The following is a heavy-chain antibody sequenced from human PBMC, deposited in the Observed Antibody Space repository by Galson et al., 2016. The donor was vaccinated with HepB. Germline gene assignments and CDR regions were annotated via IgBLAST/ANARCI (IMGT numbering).Heavy chain of an antibody. D-gene: IGHD3-10*01. J-gene: IGHJ4*02. V-gene: IGHV4-30-2*01. CDR3: ARVKGSAQGY. CDR2: IYYSGSA. CDR1: GGFIASGGYS. Sequence: TLSLTCAVSGGFIASGGYSWSWIRQPPGKGLEWIGYIYYSGSAFYNPSLKSRVTISVDLSENHFSLRLTSVSAADTAMYYCARVKGSAQGYWGQGALVIVSS.